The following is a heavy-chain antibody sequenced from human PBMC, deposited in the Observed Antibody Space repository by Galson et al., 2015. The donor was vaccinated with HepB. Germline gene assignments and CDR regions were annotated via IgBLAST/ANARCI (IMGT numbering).Heavy chain of an antibody. CDR2: ISYDGSNK. V-gene: IGHV3-30*04. CDR3: ARGGSSSWDYFDY. CDR1: GFTFSTYA. Sequence: SLRLSCAASGFTFSTYAMHWVRQAPGKGLEWVAVISYDGSNKYYADSVKGRFTISRDKTKNTLYLQMNSLRAEDTAVYYCARGGSSSWDYFDYWGQGTLVTVSS. D-gene: IGHD6-13*01. J-gene: IGHJ4*02.